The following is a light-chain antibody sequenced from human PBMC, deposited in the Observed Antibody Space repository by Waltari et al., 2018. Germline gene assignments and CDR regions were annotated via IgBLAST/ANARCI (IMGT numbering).Light chain of an antibody. J-gene: IGLJ3*02. CDR2: EGS. V-gene: IGLV2-23*01. CDR1: SSDARCSNL. CDR3: CSYAGSSTSYWV. Sequence: QSALTQPASVSGSPGQSITIPCTGTSSDARCSNLVSWYQQHPGKAPKLMIYEGSKRPSGVSNRFSGSKSGNTASLTISGLQAEDEADYYCCSYAGSSTSYWVFGGGPKLTVL.